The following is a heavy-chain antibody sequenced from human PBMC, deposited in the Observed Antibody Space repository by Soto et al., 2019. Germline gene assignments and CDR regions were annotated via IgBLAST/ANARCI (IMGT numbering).Heavy chain of an antibody. CDR1: GYTFTSCG. CDR3: ARGGSYYGSGSVRLDY. J-gene: IGHJ4*02. V-gene: IGHV1-18*01. D-gene: IGHD3-10*01. CDR2: ISAYNGNT. Sequence: QVQLVQSGAEEKKHGASVKVSCTASGYTFTSCGISWVRQAPGQGLEWMGWISAYNGNTNYAQKLQGRVTMTTDPSTSTAYMELRSLRSDDTAVYYCARGGSYYGSGSVRLDYRGQGTLVTVSS.